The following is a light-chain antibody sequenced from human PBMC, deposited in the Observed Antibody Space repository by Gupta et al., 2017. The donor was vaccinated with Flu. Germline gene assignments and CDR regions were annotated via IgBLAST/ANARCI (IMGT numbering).Light chain of an antibody. Sequence: PSSLSASVGDRVTITCQASQDISNYLNWYQQKPGKAPKLLIYDASNLETGVPSRFSGSGSGTXFTFTIXSLQPEDIATYYCQQYDNLPLTFGXGTKVEIK. J-gene: IGKJ4*01. CDR1: QDISNY. V-gene: IGKV1-33*01. CDR2: DAS. CDR3: QQYDNLPLT.